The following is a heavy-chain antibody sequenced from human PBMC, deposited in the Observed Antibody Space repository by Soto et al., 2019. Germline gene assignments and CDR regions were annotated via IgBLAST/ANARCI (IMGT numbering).Heavy chain of an antibody. V-gene: IGHV3-53*02. J-gene: IGHJ6*04. CDR1: GFTVSSNY. D-gene: IGHD6-19*01. Sequence: EVQLVETGGGLIQPGGSLRLSCAASGFTVSSNYMSWVRQAPGKGLEWVSVIYSGGSTYYADSVKGRFTISRDNSKNTLYLQMNSLRAEDTAVYYCARDGRAVAGDPYYYYGMDVCCKGTTVTVSS. CDR3: ARDGRAVAGDPYYYYGMDV. CDR2: IYSGGST.